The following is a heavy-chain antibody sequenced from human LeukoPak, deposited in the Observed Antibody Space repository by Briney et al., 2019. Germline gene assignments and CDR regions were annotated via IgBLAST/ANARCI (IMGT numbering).Heavy chain of an antibody. V-gene: IGHV4-59*01. CDR1: GGSISSYY. CDR2: IYYSGST. CDR3: ARVGPYYYDSSGSERYFDL. Sequence: SETLSLTCTVSGGSISSYYWSWLRQPPGKGLEWIGYIYYSGSTNYNPSLKSRVTISVDTSKNQFSLKLSSVTAADTAVYYCARVGPYYYDSSGSERYFDLWGRGTLVTVSS. D-gene: IGHD3-22*01. J-gene: IGHJ2*01.